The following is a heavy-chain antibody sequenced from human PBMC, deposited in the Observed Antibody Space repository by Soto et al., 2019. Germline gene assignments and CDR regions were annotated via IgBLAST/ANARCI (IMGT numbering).Heavy chain of an antibody. V-gene: IGHV4-34*01. CDR2: INHSGST. Sequence: QVQLQQWGAGLLKPSETLSLTCAVYGGSFSGYYWSWIRQPPGKGLEWIGEINHSGSTNYNPSLKSRVTISVDTSKNRFSLKLSSVTAADTAVYYCARAPGGSPVRWDYWGQGTLVTVSS. CDR3: ARAPGGSPVRWDY. CDR1: GGSFSGYY. J-gene: IGHJ4*02. D-gene: IGHD3-10*01.